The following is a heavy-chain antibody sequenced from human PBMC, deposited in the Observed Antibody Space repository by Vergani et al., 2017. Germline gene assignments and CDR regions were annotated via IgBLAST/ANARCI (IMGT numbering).Heavy chain of an antibody. CDR2: IYSTGST. CDR3: ARMGGYDEGDAFRIGYFDS. J-gene: IGHJ4*02. V-gene: IGHV4-31*03. Sequence: QVQLQESGPGLVKPSQTLSLTCSVSGDSISSVGYYWNRIRQHPGNGLEWIGYIYSTGSTHHNPSLRRRINMSVDTSKNQFSLILNSVTAADTAMYYCARMGGYDEGDAFRIGYFDSWGPGILVTVFS. CDR1: GDSISSVGYY. D-gene: IGHD3-22*01.